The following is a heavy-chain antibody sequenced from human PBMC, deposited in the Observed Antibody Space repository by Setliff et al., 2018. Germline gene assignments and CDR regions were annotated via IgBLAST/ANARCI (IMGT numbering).Heavy chain of an antibody. CDR3: ARCSSWHGHYPHFNY. CDR2: IYPGDSDT. CDR1: GYSFTSYW. V-gene: IGHV5-51*01. Sequence: CKGSGYSFTSYWIGWVRQMPGKGLEWMGIIYPGDSDTRYSPSFQGQVTISRDNSKNTLYLQMNRLRAEDTAIYYCARCSSWHGHYPHFNYWGQGTLVTVSS. D-gene: IGHD6-13*01. J-gene: IGHJ4*02.